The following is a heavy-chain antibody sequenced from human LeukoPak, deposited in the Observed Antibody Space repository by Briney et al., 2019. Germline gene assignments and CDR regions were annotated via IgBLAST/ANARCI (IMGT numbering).Heavy chain of an antibody. Sequence: GGSLRLSCAGSGFVFNNYAMHWVRQPPGKGLEWVSGISWNSGSIDYADSVKGRFTISRDNAKNSLYLQMNSLRVEDTAFYYCAKDNRRHYTSGPNPDSLHWGQGALVTVSS. CDR1: GFVFNNYA. V-gene: IGHV3-9*01. CDR2: ISWNSGSI. D-gene: IGHD6-19*01. CDR3: AKDNRRHYTSGPNPDSLH. J-gene: IGHJ4*02.